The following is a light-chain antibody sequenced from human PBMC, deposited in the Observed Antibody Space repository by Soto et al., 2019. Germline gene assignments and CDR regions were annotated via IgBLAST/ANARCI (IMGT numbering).Light chain of an antibody. CDR1: SGDIGSYNR. J-gene: IGLJ1*01. Sequence: QSALTKPAAVSGSPGQSITISCTGTSGDIGSYNRVSWYQQHPGKAPKLIIYEVTDRPSGVSNRFFGSKSGNTASLTISGLQAEDEAEYYCSSYTNINTRACVFGTGTKVTV. V-gene: IGLV2-14*01. CDR2: EVT. CDR3: SSYTNINTRACV.